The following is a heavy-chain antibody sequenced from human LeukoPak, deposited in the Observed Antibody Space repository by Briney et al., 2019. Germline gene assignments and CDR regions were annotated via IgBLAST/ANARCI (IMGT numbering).Heavy chain of an antibody. CDR2: IWYDGSNK. J-gene: IGHJ4*02. CDR1: GFTFSSYG. Sequence: GGSLRLSCAASGFTFSSYGMHWVRQAPGKGLEWVAVIWYDGSNKYYADPVKGRFTISRDNSKNTLYLQMNSLRAEDTAVYYCARDVFRRSSSGWYYWGQGTLVTVSS. D-gene: IGHD6-19*01. V-gene: IGHV3-33*01. CDR3: ARDVFRRSSSGWYY.